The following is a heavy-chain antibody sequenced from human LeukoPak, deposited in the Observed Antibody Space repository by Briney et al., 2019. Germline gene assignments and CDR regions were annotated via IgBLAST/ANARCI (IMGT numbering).Heavy chain of an antibody. CDR1: GFTFSSYG. D-gene: IGHD5/OR15-5a*01. CDR3: ARGVYPDPDYFDY. Sequence: GGSPRLSCAASGFTFSSYGMHWVRQAPGKGLEWVAVIWYDGSNKYYADSVKGRFTISRDNSKNTLYLQVNSLGAEDTAVYYCARGVYPDPDYFDYWGQGTLVTVSS. J-gene: IGHJ4*02. V-gene: IGHV3-33*01. CDR2: IWYDGSNK.